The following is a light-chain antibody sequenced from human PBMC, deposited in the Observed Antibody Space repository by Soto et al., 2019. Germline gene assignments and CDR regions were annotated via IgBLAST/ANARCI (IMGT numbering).Light chain of an antibody. CDR1: QGIRSD. V-gene: IGKV1-6*01. Sequence: IQVTQSPSSLSASVGDRVTITCRASQGIRSDVGWYQQKPGKAPKLLMYGASRLQSGVPSRFSGSGSGTDFTLTITGLQPEDFGTYYCLQDYSYPRTFGQGTKVDIK. J-gene: IGKJ1*01. CDR3: LQDYSYPRT. CDR2: GAS.